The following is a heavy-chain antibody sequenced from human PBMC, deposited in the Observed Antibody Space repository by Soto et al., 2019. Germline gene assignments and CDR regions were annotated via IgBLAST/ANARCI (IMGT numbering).Heavy chain of an antibody. CDR2: IYYSGST. J-gene: IGHJ3*02. V-gene: IGHV4-39*01. CDR3: ARHGQWLVRNAFDI. Sequence: PSESLTINYTVSCGSICSSTYYWGWIRQPPGKGLEWIGSIYYSGSTYYNPSLKSRVTISVDTSKNQFSLKLSSVTAADTAVYDCARHGQWLVRNAFDIWGQGTMVT. D-gene: IGHD6-19*01. CDR1: CGSICSSTYY.